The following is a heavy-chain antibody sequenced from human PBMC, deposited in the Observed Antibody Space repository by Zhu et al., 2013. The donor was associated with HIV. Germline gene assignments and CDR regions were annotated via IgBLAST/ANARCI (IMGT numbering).Heavy chain of an antibody. V-gene: IGHV1-69*06. CDR1: GDTFTPM. CDR2: ITPIFGTS. J-gene: IGHJ2*01. Sequence: GSSVKVSCKASGDTFTPMIFVGCDRPPGRGLEWMGAITPIFGTSISAEDFQGRLTITADRSTNTAYMELRGLAFEDTAMYYCASRALGDYYYDSSGYSLDFDLWGRGTLVTVSS. CDR3: ASRALGDYYYDSSGYSLDFDL. D-gene: IGHD3-22*01.